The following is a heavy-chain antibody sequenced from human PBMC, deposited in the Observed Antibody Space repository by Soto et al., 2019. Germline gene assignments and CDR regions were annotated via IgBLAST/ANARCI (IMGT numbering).Heavy chain of an antibody. J-gene: IGHJ4*02. CDR2: ISAYNGNT. Sequence: QVQLVQSGAEVKKPGASVKVSCKASGYTFTSYGISWVRQAPGQGLEWMGWISAYNGNTNYAQKLQGRVTKTTATSTSTAYMELRSLRSDDTAGYYCAREGPAIAAAGLFDYWGQGTLVTVSS. D-gene: IGHD6-13*01. CDR3: AREGPAIAAAGLFDY. V-gene: IGHV1-18*01. CDR1: GYTFTSYG.